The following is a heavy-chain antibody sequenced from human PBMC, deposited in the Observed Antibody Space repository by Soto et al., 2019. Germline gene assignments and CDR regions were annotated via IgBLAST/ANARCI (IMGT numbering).Heavy chain of an antibody. CDR2: INKDGSHT. CDR1: GFTFSRYW. Sequence: EVQLVESGGGLVQPGGSLRLSCAASGFTFSRYWMTWVRQAPGKGLEWVANINKDGSHTNDLDSVEGRFTISRDNAKNSLYLQMNSLRAEDTAVYYCARDSGVTYYYDSGDYPYDAFDIWGQGTMVTVSS. D-gene: IGHD3-22*01. CDR3: ARDSGVTYYYDSGDYPYDAFDI. V-gene: IGHV3-7*01. J-gene: IGHJ3*02.